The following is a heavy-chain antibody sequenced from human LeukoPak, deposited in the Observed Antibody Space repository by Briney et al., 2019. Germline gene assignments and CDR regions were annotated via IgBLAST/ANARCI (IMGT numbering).Heavy chain of an antibody. V-gene: IGHV2-5*02. CDR3: ARLPWVAGP. CDR1: GFSLSTSGVG. J-gene: IGHJ5*02. Sequence: SAPTLVKPTQTLTLTRTFSGFSLSTSGVGVGWIRQPPGKALEWLALIFWDDDKRYSPSLKSRLTITKDTSKNQVVLTMTNMDPVDTATYYCARLPWVAGPWGQGTLVTVSS. CDR2: IFWDDDK. D-gene: IGHD2-15*01.